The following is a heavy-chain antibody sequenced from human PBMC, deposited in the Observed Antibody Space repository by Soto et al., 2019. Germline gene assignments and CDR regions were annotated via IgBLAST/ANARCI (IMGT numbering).Heavy chain of an antibody. CDR2: ISSSSSYI. D-gene: IGHD2-2*01. CDR3: ARDLGYCSSTSCYPYYFDY. J-gene: IGHJ4*02. CDR1: GFTFSRYS. Sequence: XGSLRLCCAESGFTFSRYSMNGVRQAPGEGLEWVSSISSSSSYIYYADSVKGRFTISRDNAKNSLYLQMNSLRAEDTAVYYCARDLGYCSSTSCYPYYFDYWGQGALVTVSS. V-gene: IGHV3-21*01.